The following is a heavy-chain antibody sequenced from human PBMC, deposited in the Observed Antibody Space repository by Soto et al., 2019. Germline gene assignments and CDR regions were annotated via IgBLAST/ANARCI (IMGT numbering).Heavy chain of an antibody. CDR1: GGSISSYY. V-gene: IGHV4-59*01. Sequence: SETLSLTCTVSGGSISSYYWSWIRQPPGKGLEWIGYIYYRGSTNYNPSLKSRVTISVDTSKNQFSLKLSSVTAAETAVYYCARDNSSPVSIKSYWFDPWGPGNLVTVYS. J-gene: IGHJ5*02. CDR2: IYYRGST. CDR3: ARDNSSPVSIKSYWFDP. D-gene: IGHD1-1*01.